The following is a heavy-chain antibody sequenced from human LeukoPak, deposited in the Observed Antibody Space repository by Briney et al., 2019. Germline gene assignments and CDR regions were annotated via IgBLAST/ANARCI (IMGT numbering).Heavy chain of an antibody. CDR3: ARGSSGWIFDY. Sequence: GGSLRLSCAASGFTFSSYRMNWVRQAPGKGLEWVSYISSSSSTIYYADSVKGRFTISRDNAKNSLYLQMSSLRDEDTAVYYCARGSSGWIFDYRGQGTLVTVSS. V-gene: IGHV3-48*02. D-gene: IGHD6-19*01. J-gene: IGHJ4*02. CDR2: ISSSSSTI. CDR1: GFTFSSYR.